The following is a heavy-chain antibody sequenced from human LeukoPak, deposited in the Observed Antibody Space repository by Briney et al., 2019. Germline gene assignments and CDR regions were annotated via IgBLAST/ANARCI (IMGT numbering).Heavy chain of an antibody. Sequence: HSGGSLRLSCAASGFTFSSYAMNWVRQAPGKGLEWVSAISGSGGSAYYADSVKGRFTISRDNSKNTLYLQMNSLRAEDTAVYYCANAPLKSPRYAFDIWGQGTMVTVSS. D-gene: IGHD3-10*01. CDR3: ANAPLKSPRYAFDI. J-gene: IGHJ3*02. CDR2: ISGSGGSA. CDR1: GFTFSSYA. V-gene: IGHV3-23*01.